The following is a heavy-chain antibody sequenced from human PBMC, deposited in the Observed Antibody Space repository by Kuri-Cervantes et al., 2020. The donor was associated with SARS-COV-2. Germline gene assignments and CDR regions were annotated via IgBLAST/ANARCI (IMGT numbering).Heavy chain of an antibody. CDR1: GFTFSSYG. V-gene: IGHV3-33*01. J-gene: IGHJ4*02. D-gene: IGHD2-2*01. CDR2: IWYDGSNK. Sequence: GGSLRLSCAASGFTFSSYGMHWVRQAPGKGLEWVAVIWYDGSNKYYADSVKGRFTISRDNSKNTLYLQMNSLRAEDTAVYYCARIPVYSRSGVVPAAHPDYWGQGTPVTVSS. CDR3: ARIPVYSRSGVVPAAHPDY.